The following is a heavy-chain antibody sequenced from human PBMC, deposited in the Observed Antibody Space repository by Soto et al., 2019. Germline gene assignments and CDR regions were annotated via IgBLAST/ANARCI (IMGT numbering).Heavy chain of an antibody. CDR3: ATSRYQYRSPSSYPSALEY. CDR1: GYTFTGYY. V-gene: IGHV1-2*04. CDR2: INPNSGGT. D-gene: IGHD3-10*01. Sequence: ASVKVSCKASGYTFTGYYMHWVRQAPGQGLEWMGWINPNSGGTKYAQKFQGWATMTRDTSISTAYMELSRLRSDDTAVYYCATSRYQYRSPSSYPSALEYWGQGTLVTVS. J-gene: IGHJ4*02.